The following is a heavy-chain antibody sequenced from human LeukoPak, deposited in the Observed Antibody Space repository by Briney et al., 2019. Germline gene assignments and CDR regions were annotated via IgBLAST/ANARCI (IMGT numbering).Heavy chain of an antibody. CDR3: AKDFAGSYYDFWSGYYSLDY. J-gene: IGHJ4*02. V-gene: IGHV3-30*18. CDR2: ISYDGSNK. Sequence: PGGSLRLSCAASGFTFSSYGMHWVRQAPGKGLEWVAVISYDGSNKYYAGSVKGRFTISRDNSKNTLYLQMNSLRAEDTAVYYCAKDFAGSYYDFWSGYYSLDYWGQGTLVTVSS. D-gene: IGHD3-3*01. CDR1: GFTFSSYG.